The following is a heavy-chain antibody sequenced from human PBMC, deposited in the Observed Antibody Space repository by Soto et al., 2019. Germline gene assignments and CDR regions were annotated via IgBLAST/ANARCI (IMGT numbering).Heavy chain of an antibody. CDR1: GFTFSSYS. V-gene: IGHV3-48*01. CDR3: ARDIDG. J-gene: IGHJ4*02. Sequence: EVQVVGSGGGLVQPGGSLRLSCAASGFTFSSYSMNWVRQAPGKGLEWVSYISSSSYTIFYADSVKGRFTISRDNAKNSLYLQMNSLRAEDTAVYYCARDIDGGGQGTLVTVSS. D-gene: IGHD2-15*01. CDR2: ISSSSYTI.